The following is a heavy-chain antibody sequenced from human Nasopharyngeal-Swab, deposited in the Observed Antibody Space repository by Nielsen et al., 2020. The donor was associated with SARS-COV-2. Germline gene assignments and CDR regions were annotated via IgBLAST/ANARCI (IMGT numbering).Heavy chain of an antibody. CDR1: GFTFSSYD. Sequence: GESLKISCAASGFTFSSYDMHWVRQVTVKGLEWVSSIGTEGDTHYPDSVKGRFTISRENAKSPLYLQMNIVRAEDTGVYYCARARGINLGLGVVGDMDVWGKGTTVTVSS. CDR2: IGTEGDT. V-gene: IGHV3-13*01. D-gene: IGHD3-3*01. J-gene: IGHJ6*03. CDR3: ARARGINLGLGVVGDMDV.